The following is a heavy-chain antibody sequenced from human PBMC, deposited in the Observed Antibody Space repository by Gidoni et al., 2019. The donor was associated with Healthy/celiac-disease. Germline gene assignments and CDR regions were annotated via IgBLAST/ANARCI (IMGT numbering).Heavy chain of an antibody. CDR3: ARGRYSYDPTTTRHYGMDV. V-gene: IGHV1-69*01. J-gene: IGHJ6*02. CDR1: GGTFSSYA. D-gene: IGHD5-18*01. CDR2: IIPIFGTA. Sequence: QVQLVQSGAEVKKPGSSVKVSCKASGGTFSSYAISWVRQAPGQGLEWMGGIIPIFGTANYAQKFQGRVTITADESTSTAYMELSSLRSEDTAVYYCARGRYSYDPTTTRHYGMDVWGQGTTVTVSS.